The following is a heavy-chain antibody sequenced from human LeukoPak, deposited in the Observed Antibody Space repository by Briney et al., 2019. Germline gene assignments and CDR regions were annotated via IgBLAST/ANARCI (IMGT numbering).Heavy chain of an antibody. Sequence: PSETLSLTCTVSGGSFSSGNYYWSWIRQPAGKGLEWIGRINTSGSTNYNPSLKSRVTMSVDTSKNQFSLALSSVTAADTAVYYCARGATPAGGFYHFDYWGQGTLVTVSS. J-gene: IGHJ4*02. CDR2: INTSGST. CDR1: GGSFSSGNYY. V-gene: IGHV4-61*02. D-gene: IGHD5-12*01. CDR3: ARGATPAGGFYHFDY.